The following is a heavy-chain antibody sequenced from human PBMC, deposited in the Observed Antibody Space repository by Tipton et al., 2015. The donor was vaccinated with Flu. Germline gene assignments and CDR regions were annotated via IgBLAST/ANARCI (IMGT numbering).Heavy chain of an antibody. CDR3: AKDQSSGFLDALHI. CDR1: GFSFSSYG. Sequence: RSLRLSCVASGFSFSSYGMHWVRQAPGKGLEWVAVISHDGTNKFYADSVKGRFTVSRDNSRNTLYLQMNSLRAEDSAVYYCAKDQSSGFLDALHIWGQGTMVTVSS. J-gene: IGHJ3*02. D-gene: IGHD6-19*01. V-gene: IGHV3-30*18. CDR2: ISHDGTNK.